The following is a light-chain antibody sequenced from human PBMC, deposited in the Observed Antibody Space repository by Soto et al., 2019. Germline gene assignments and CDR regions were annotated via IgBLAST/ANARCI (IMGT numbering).Light chain of an antibody. CDR3: QQFNSYPLT. CDR1: QDSRSF. Sequence: DIQLTQSPSFLSASVRDRVTITCRASQDSRSFLAWYQQKPGKAPKLLIYGASALQSGVPSRFSGSGSGTEFTLAISSLQPEDFATYYCQQFNSYPLTFGGGTKVEFK. V-gene: IGKV1-9*01. CDR2: GAS. J-gene: IGKJ4*01.